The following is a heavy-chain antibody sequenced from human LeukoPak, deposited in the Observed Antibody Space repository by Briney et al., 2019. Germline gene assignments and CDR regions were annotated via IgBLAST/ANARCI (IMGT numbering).Heavy chain of an antibody. V-gene: IGHV5-51*01. Sequence: KIGESLKISCKGSGYSFTSYWIGWVRQMPGKGLEWVGVFYPGDSDTRYSPSFQGQVSISADKSISTAYLQWSSLKASDTAMYYCARLEGMATPDDYWGQGTLVTVSS. CDR2: FYPGDSDT. D-gene: IGHD5-24*01. CDR3: ARLEGMATPDDY. CDR1: GYSFTSYW. J-gene: IGHJ4*02.